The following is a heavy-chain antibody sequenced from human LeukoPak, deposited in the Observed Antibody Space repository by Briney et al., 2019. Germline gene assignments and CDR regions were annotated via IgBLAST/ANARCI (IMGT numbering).Heavy chain of an antibody. J-gene: IGHJ4*02. Sequence: QSGGSLRLSCAASGFTFSRSAMTWVRQTPGEGLDWVSSISSSGNTYYADSVKGRFTISRDNSKNMLYLQMNSLRAEDTAVYYCVKGRISEDGLDFWGQGTLVTVSS. CDR2: ISSSGNT. V-gene: IGHV3-23*01. CDR1: GFTFSRSA. D-gene: IGHD6-13*01. CDR3: VKGRISEDGLDF.